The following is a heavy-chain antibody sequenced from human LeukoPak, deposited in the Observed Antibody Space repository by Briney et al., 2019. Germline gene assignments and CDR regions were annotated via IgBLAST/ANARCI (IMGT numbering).Heavy chain of an antibody. V-gene: IGHV4-61*02. CDR3: ARGEAHTVRGVYYYYYYMDV. CDR1: GGSISSGSYY. CDR2: IYTSGST. J-gene: IGHJ6*03. Sequence: SETLSLTCAVYGGSISSGSYYWSWIRQPAGKGLEWIGRIYTSGSTNYNPSLKSRVTISVDTSKNQFSLKLSSVTAADTAVYYCARGEAHTVRGVYYYYYYMDVWGKGTTVTISS. D-gene: IGHD3-10*01.